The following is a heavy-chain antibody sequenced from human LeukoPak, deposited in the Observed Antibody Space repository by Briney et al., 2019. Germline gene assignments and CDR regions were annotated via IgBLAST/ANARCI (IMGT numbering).Heavy chain of an antibody. CDR1: GYTLTAYY. Sequence: ASVKVSCKASGYTLTAYYMHWVRQAPGQGLEWIGLLNPNSGDTDYAQKFQGRVTMTRDTSISTAYMELNRLRSDDTAVYYCARDKNPTVFDYWGQGTLVTVSS. CDR2: LNPNSGDT. J-gene: IGHJ4*02. CDR3: ARDKNPTVFDY. V-gene: IGHV1-2*02.